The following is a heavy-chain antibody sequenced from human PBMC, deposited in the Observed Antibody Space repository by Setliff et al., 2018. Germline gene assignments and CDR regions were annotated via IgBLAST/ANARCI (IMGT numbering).Heavy chain of an antibody. CDR1: GGSISSSSYY. D-gene: IGHD3-3*01. V-gene: IGHV4-39*07. Sequence: SETLSLTCTVSGGSISSSSYYWGWIRQPPGKGLEWIGSIYYSGSTYYNPSLKSRVTISVDTSKNQFSLKLSSVTAADTAVYYCARRETYYNFWSGYFAYWGQGTLVTVSS. J-gene: IGHJ4*02. CDR3: ARRETYYNFWSGYFAY. CDR2: IYYSGST.